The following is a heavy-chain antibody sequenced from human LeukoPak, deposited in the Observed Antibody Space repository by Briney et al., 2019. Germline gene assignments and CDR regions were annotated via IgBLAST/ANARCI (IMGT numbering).Heavy chain of an antibody. J-gene: IGHJ4*02. CDR1: GGSISSGDYY. V-gene: IGHV4-30-4*08. CDR2: IYYSGST. Sequence: SQTLSLTCTVSGGSISSGDYYWHWIRQPPGKGLEWIGYIYYSGSTYYNPSLKSRVTISVDTSMSQFSLKLSSVTAADTAVYYCARLRGYYFDYWGQGTLVTVSS. D-gene: IGHD3-16*01. CDR3: ARLRGYYFDY.